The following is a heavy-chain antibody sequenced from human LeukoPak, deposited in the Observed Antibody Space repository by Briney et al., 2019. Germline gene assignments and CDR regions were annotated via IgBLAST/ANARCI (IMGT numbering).Heavy chain of an antibody. CDR3: ARAGNLVIKDYYYYYYMDV. CDR2: IYYSGST. CDR1: GGSISSYY. D-gene: IGHD3-9*01. V-gene: IGHV4-59*01. J-gene: IGHJ6*03. Sequence: SETLSLTCTVSGGSISSYYWSWIRQPPGKGLEWIGYIYYSGSTNYNPSLKSRVTISVDTSKNQFSLKLSSVTAADTAVYYCARAGNLVIKDYYYYYYMDVWGKGTTVTVSS.